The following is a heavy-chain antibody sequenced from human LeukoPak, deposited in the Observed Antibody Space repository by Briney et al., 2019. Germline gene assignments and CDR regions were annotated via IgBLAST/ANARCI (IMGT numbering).Heavy chain of an antibody. CDR1: GGSISSYY. V-gene: IGHV4-59*08. CDR3: ARRGLAYDSSGYWYGWFEP. J-gene: IGHJ5*02. Sequence: SETLSLTCTVSGGSISSYYWSWIRQPPGKGLEWIGYIYYSGSTNYNPSLKSRVTISVDTSKNQFSLKLSSVTAADTAVYYCARRGLAYDSSGYWYGWFEPWGQGTLVTVSS. D-gene: IGHD3-22*01. CDR2: IYYSGST.